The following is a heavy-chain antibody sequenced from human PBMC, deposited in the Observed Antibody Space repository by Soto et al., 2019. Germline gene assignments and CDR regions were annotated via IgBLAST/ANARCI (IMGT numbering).Heavy chain of an antibody. Sequence: ASVKVSCKASGYTFTSYDINWLRQATGQGLEWMGWMNPNSGNTGYAQKFQGRVTMTRNTSISTAYMELSSLRSEDTAVYYCAMITMVRGLTAYNYMDVWGKGTTVTVSS. V-gene: IGHV1-8*01. CDR3: AMITMVRGLTAYNYMDV. CDR1: GYTFTSYD. CDR2: MNPNSGNT. J-gene: IGHJ6*03. D-gene: IGHD3-10*01.